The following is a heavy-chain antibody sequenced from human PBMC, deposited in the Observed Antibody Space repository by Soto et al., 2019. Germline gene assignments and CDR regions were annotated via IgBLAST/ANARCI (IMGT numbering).Heavy chain of an antibody. CDR3: ARDVGSSYYFDY. V-gene: IGHV3-33*01. Sequence: GGSLRLSCAASGFTFSSYGMHWVRQAPGKGLEWVAVIWYDGSNKYYADSVKGRFTISRDNSKNTLYLQMNSLRAEDTAVYYCARDVGSSYYFDYWGQGTLVTVSS. CDR2: IWYDGSNK. J-gene: IGHJ4*02. D-gene: IGHD6-13*01. CDR1: GFTFSSYG.